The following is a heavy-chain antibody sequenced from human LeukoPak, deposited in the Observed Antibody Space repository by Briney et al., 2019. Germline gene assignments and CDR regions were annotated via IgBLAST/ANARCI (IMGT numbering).Heavy chain of an antibody. Sequence: GGSLRLSCAASGFTFSSYGMHWVRQAPGKGLGWVAFIRYDGSNKYYADSVKGRFTISRDNPKNTLYLQMNSLRAEDTAVYYCAKDRIVGATFGYWGQGTLVTVSS. D-gene: IGHD1-26*01. CDR3: AKDRIVGATFGY. J-gene: IGHJ4*02. CDR2: IRYDGSNK. V-gene: IGHV3-30*02. CDR1: GFTFSSYG.